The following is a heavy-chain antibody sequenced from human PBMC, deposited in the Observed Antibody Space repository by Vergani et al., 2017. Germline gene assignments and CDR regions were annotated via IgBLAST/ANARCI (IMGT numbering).Heavy chain of an antibody. CDR2: ISYDGSNK. D-gene: IGHD5-12*01. V-gene: IGHV3-30*03. CDR1: GFTFSSYG. J-gene: IGHJ4*02. Sequence: QVQLVESGGGVVQPGRSLRLSCAASGFTFSSYGMHWVRQAPGKGLEWVAVISYDGSNKNYADSVKGRFTISRDNSKNTLYLQMNSLRAEDTAVYYCARGANGGVMGWLRSHFDYWGQGTLVTVSS. CDR3: ARGANGGVMGWLRSHFDY.